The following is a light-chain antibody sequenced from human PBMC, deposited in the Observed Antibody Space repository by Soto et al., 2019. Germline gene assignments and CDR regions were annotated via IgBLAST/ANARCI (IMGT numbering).Light chain of an antibody. V-gene: IGKV3-15*01. CDR2: GAS. CDR1: QSVSSN. CDR3: QQYKNWPSEGT. J-gene: IGKJ1*01. Sequence: EIVMTQSPATLSVSPGERATLSCRASQSVSSNLAWYQQKPGQAPRLLIYGASTRATGIPARFSASGSGTEFPLTISSLQSEDFAGYYCQQYKNWPSEGTCGQGNKVEIK.